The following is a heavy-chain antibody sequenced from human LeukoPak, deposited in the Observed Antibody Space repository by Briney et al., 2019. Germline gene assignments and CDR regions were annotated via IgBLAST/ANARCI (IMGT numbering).Heavy chain of an antibody. CDR1: GYTFTSYG. D-gene: IGHD4-17*01. V-gene: IGHV1-18*01. CDR2: ISAYNGNT. CDR3: ARVPPLKMDYAFDY. Sequence: ASVKVSCKASGYTFTSYGISWVRQAPGQGLEWVGWISAYNGNTNYAQKLQGRGTMTTDTSTSTAYMELRSMRSDDPAVYYCARVPPLKMDYAFDYWGQGTLVTVSS. J-gene: IGHJ4*02.